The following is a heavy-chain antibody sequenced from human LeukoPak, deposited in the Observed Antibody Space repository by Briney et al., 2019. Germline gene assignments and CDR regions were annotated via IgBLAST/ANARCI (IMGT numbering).Heavy chain of an antibody. CDR1: GYTFTGHY. CDR3: TIKKWLAAYDI. Sequence: ASVKVSCKASGYTFTGHYFHWVRQAPGQGLKWMGWIDPKSGGTNYGQMFRGRVTMTSDTSMNTGYLELSRLKSDDTAMYYSTIKKWLAAYDIWGQGTMVTVSS. V-gene: IGHV1-2*02. D-gene: IGHD6-19*01. CDR2: IDPKSGGT. J-gene: IGHJ3*02.